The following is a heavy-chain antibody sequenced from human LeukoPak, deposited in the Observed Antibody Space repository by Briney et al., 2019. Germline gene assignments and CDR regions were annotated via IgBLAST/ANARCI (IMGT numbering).Heavy chain of an antibody. J-gene: IGHJ5*02. V-gene: IGHV4-61*02. CDR2: IYTRGST. CDR1: GGSISSCSHY. Sequence: PSETLSLTHTVSGGSISSCSHYWNWLRQPAGKALEWIGRIYTRGSTNYNPSLKSRVTISVDTSKNQFSLKLSSVTAADTAVYCCARALPVGATLPFDPWGQGTLVTVSS. CDR3: ARALPVGATLPFDP. D-gene: IGHD1-26*01.